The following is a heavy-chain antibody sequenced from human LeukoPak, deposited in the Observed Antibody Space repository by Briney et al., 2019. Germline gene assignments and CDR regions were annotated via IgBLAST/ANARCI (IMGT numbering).Heavy chain of an antibody. CDR1: GYTFTSYG. D-gene: IGHD3-22*01. CDR3: ARAYDSSGYIVFYFDY. Sequence: ASVKVSCKASGYTFTSYGISWVRQAPGQGLEWMGWISAYNGNTNYAQKLQGRVTMTRDTSISTAYMELSRLRSDDTAVYYCARAYDSSGYIVFYFDYWGQGTLVTVSS. J-gene: IGHJ4*02. CDR2: ISAYNGNT. V-gene: IGHV1-18*01.